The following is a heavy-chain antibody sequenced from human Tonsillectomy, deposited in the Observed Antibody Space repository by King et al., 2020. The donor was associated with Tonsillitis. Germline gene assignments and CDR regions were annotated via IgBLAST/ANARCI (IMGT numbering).Heavy chain of an antibody. CDR3: TTTRY. J-gene: IGHJ4*02. V-gene: IGHV3-64D*06. CDR1: DFTFSDYA. D-gene: IGHD3-16*02. CDR2: INDKGDIT. Sequence: VQLVESGGGLVHPGGSLRLSCSGSDFTFSDYAMHWVRQTPGMGLQCVSAINDKGDITYYADSVKGRFTISRDSSKNTLYLQMSSLRTEDTGVYYCTTTRYWGQGPLVTVSS.